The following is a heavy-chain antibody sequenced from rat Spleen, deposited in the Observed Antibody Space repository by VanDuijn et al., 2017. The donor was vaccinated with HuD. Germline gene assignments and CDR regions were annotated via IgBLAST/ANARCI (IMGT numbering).Heavy chain of an antibody. J-gene: IGHJ3*01. Sequence: EVRLVESGGGLVQPGRSMKLSCAVSGLTFNNYYMAWVRQAPMKGLEWVASISHDGGNAYYRDSVKGRFTISRDNAESTLYLQMDSLRSEDTATYYCARLGTEAIGNWFSYWGQGTLVTVSS. D-gene: IGHD1-11*01. V-gene: IGHV5-25*01. CDR3: ARLGTEAIGNWFSY. CDR1: GLTFNNYY. CDR2: ISHDGGNA.